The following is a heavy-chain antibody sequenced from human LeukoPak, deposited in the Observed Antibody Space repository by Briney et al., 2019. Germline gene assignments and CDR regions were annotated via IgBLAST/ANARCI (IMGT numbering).Heavy chain of an antibody. J-gene: IGHJ4*02. CDR2: MYYSGST. CDR3: ARQPGAIDY. V-gene: IGHV4-39*01. CDR1: GGSITSSSYY. Sequence: SETLSLTCTFSGGSITSSSYYWGWIRQPPGKGLEWIGSMYYSGSTYYNPSLKSRVTISVDTSKNQFSLRLSSVTAADTAVYYCARQPGAIDYWGQGILVTVSS.